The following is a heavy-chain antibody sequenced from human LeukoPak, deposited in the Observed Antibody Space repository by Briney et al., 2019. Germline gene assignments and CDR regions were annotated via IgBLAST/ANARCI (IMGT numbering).Heavy chain of an antibody. D-gene: IGHD3-3*01. CDR3: AKDLSKYYDFWSGYSLFDY. J-gene: IGHJ4*02. Sequence: GGSLRFSCAASGFTFSSYAMSWVRQAPGKGLEWVSAISGSGGSTYYADSVKGRFTISRDNSKNTLYLQMNSLRAEDTAVYYCAKDLSKYYDFWSGYSLFDYWGQGTLVTVSS. V-gene: IGHV3-23*01. CDR2: ISGSGGST. CDR1: GFTFSSYA.